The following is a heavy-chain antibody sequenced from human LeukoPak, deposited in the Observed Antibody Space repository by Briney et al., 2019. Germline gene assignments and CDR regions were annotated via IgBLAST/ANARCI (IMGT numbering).Heavy chain of an antibody. V-gene: IGHV4-34*01. Sequence: PSETLSLTCAVYGGSFSGYYWSWIRQPPGKGLEWIGEINHSGSTNYNPSLKSRVTISVDTSKNQFPLKLSSVTAADTAVYYCARAWDYYYGMDVWGQGTTVTVSS. CDR3: ARAWDYYYGMDV. J-gene: IGHJ6*02. D-gene: IGHD7-27*01. CDR2: INHSGST. CDR1: GGSFSGYY.